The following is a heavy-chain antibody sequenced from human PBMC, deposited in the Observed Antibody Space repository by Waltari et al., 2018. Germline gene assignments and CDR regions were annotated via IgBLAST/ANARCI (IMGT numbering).Heavy chain of an antibody. J-gene: IGHJ6*03. CDR3: ARLVSSSSLGYYYYYMDV. Sequence: EVQLVQSGAEVKKPGESLKISCKGSGYSFTSYWIGWVRQMPGKGLEWMGCTDPSDSDTRYRPSFQGQVTISADKSISPAYLQWSSLKASDTAMYYCARLVSSSSLGYYYYYMDVWGKGTTVTVSS. CDR2: TDPSDSDT. CDR1: GYSFTSYW. V-gene: IGHV5-51*01. D-gene: IGHD6-6*01.